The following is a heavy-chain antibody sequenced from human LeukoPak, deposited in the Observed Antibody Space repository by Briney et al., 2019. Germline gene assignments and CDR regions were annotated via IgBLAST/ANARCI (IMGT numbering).Heavy chain of an antibody. V-gene: IGHV1-69*02. D-gene: IGHD3-10*01. J-gene: IGHJ3*02. CDR2: IIPILGIA. Sequence: SVKVSCKASGGTFSSYTISLVRQAPGQGLEWMGRIIPILGIANYAQKFQGRVTITADKSTSTAYMELSSLRSEDTAVYYCANGAAAHDAFDIWGQGTMVTVSS. CDR3: ANGAAAHDAFDI. CDR1: GGTFSSYT.